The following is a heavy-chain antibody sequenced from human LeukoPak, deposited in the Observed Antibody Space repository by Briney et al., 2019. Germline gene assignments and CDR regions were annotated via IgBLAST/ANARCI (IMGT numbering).Heavy chain of an antibody. CDR1: GGTFSSYA. Sequence: GASVKVSCKASGGTFSSYAISWVRQAPGQGLEWMGGIIPIFGTANYAQKFQGRVTITPDKSTSTAYMELSGLRSEDTAVYYCASTVTRYFDYWGQGTLVTVSS. V-gene: IGHV1-69*06. CDR2: IIPIFGTA. J-gene: IGHJ4*02. D-gene: IGHD4-17*01. CDR3: ASTVTRYFDY.